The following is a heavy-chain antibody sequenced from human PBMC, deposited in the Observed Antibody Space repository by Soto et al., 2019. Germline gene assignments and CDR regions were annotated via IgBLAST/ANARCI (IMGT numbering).Heavy chain of an antibody. CDR3: AREDYSNYPHYYYYGMDV. CDR1: GYTFTSYA. J-gene: IGHJ6*02. Sequence: GASVKVSCKASGYTFTSYAMHWVRQAPGQRLEWMGGINAGNGNTKYAQKFQGRVTITTDTSTSTAYMELSSLRSEDTAVYYCAREDYSNYPHYYYYGMDVWGQGTTVTVSS. D-gene: IGHD4-4*01. V-gene: IGHV1-3*01. CDR2: INAGNGNT.